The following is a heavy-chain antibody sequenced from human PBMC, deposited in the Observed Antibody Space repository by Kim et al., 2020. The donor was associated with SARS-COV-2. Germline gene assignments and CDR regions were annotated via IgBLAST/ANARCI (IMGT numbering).Heavy chain of an antibody. CDR3: ASVPTVTLFDC. J-gene: IGHJ4*02. CDR2: TT. V-gene: IGHV3-74*01. Sequence: TTDDADSVKGRFNISRDNAKNTLYLQMNRLRAEDTAVYYCASVPTVTLFDCWGQGTLVTVSS. D-gene: IGHD4-17*01.